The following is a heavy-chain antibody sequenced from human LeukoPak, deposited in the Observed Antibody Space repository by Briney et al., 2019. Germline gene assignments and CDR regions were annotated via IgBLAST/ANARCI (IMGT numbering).Heavy chain of an antibody. Sequence: SETLSLTCTVSGGSISSYYWSWIRQPPGKGLEWIGYIYYSGSTNYNPSLKSRVTISVDTSKNQFSLKLSSVTAADTAVYYCARASIVVVPAAMSLDAFDIWGQGTMVTVSS. D-gene: IGHD2-2*01. CDR3: ARASIVVVPAAMSLDAFDI. CDR1: GGSISSYY. V-gene: IGHV4-59*08. CDR2: IYYSGST. J-gene: IGHJ3*02.